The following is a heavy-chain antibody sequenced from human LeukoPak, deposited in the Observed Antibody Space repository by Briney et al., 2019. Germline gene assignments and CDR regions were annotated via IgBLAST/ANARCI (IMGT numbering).Heavy chain of an antibody. V-gene: IGHV3-30*18. CDR2: ISYDGSNK. CDR1: GFTFSSYG. J-gene: IGHJ4*02. D-gene: IGHD5-18*01. CDR3: AKEGYSYGSFDY. Sequence: PGGSLRLSCAASGFTFSSYGMHWVRQAPGKGLEWVAVISYDGSNKYYADSVKGRFTISRDNSKNTLYLQMNSLRAEDTAVYYCAKEGYSYGSFDYWGQGTLVTVSS.